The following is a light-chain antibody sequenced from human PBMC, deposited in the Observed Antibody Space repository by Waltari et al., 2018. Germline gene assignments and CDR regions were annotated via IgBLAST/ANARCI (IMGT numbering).Light chain of an antibody. CDR2: DAP. Sequence: DFQMTQSPSTLAASVGDRVTIARRASHSIDYWLAWYQQKPGKAPKLLIHDAPNLDSGVPSRFSGSGSGTEFALTISSLQPDDFATYYCQQYRDYPLTFGGGTNLEIK. CDR1: HSIDYW. J-gene: IGKJ4*01. CDR3: QQYRDYPLT. V-gene: IGKV1-5*01.